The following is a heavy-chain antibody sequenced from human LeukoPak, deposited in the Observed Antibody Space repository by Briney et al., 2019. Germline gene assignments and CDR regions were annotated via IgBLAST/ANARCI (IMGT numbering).Heavy chain of an antibody. J-gene: IGHJ6*02. D-gene: IGHD2-2*01. CDR3: ARGWGQVPAAPRTYYYYYGMDV. V-gene: IGHV4-34*01. Sequence: SETLSLTCTVYGGSFSGYYWSWIRQPPGKGLEWIGEINHSGSTNYNPSLKSRVTISVDTSKNQFSLKLSSVTAADTAVYYCARGWGQVPAAPRTYYYYYGMDVWGQGTTVTVSS. CDR1: GGSFSGYY. CDR2: INHSGST.